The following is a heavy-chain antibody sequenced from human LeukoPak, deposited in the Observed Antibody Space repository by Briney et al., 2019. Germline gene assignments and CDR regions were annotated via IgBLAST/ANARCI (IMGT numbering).Heavy chain of an antibody. Sequence: SVKLSCKASGGTFCSCAISCMRQAPGQWLELMGGIIPISGTANYAQKFQGRVTITADESTSTAYMELSSLRSEDTAVYYCAWGYYDSSGYYSRGATFPPTVFDYWGQGTLVTVSS. J-gene: IGHJ4*02. CDR2: IIPISGTA. CDR1: GGTFCSCA. D-gene: IGHD3-22*01. CDR3: AWGYYDSSGYYSRGATFPPTVFDY. V-gene: IGHV1-69*01.